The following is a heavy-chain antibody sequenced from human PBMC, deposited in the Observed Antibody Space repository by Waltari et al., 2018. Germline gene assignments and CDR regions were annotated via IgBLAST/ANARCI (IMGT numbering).Heavy chain of an antibody. CDR3: AREPPEDLVVVIASALFDY. CDR2: IYYSGST. J-gene: IGHJ4*02. Sequence: QLQLQESGPGLVKPSETLSLTCTVSGGSISSSSYSWGWIRQPPGKGLEWIGSIYYSGSTYYNPSLKSRVTISVDTSKNQFSLKLSSVTAADTAVYYCAREPPEDLVVVIASALFDYWGQGTLVTVSS. D-gene: IGHD2-21*01. CDR1: GGSISSSSYS. V-gene: IGHV4-39*07.